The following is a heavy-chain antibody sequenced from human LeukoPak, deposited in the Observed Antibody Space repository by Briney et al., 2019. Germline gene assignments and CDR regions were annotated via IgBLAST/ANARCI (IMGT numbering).Heavy chain of an antibody. J-gene: IGHJ4*02. CDR2: IYYSGSA. CDR1: GGSISSYY. V-gene: IGHV4-30-4*08. Sequence: ASETLSLTCTVSGGSISSYYWSWIRQPPGKGLEWIGYIYYSGSAYYNPSLKSRVTISVDTSKDQFSLKLSSVTAADTAVYYCARDRWVQKSTVVVPAASFDYWGQGILVTVSS. D-gene: IGHD2-2*01. CDR3: ARDRWVQKSTVVVPAASFDY.